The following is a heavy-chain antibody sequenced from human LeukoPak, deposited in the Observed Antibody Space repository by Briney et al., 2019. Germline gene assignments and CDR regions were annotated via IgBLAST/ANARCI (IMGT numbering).Heavy chain of an antibody. D-gene: IGHD6-13*01. CDR2: MKPNSGDS. Sequence: ASVKVSCKASGGTFSSYAISWVRQATGQGLEWMGWMKPNSGDSGLAQKFQGRVTMAWNTSMSTAYMELSSLRSEDTAVYYCARDHSDSWLDSWGQGTLVTVSS. CDR3: ARDHSDSWLDS. V-gene: IGHV1-8*02. J-gene: IGHJ5*01. CDR1: GGTFSSYA.